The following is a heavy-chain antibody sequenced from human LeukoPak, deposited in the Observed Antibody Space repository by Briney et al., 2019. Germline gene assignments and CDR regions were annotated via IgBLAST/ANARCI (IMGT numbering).Heavy chain of an antibody. J-gene: IGHJ4*02. CDR1: GFTFSNYA. D-gene: IGHD3-9*01. Sequence: GGSLRLSCAASGFTFSNYAMSWVRQTPGKGLEWVSAVSGRDTSTYYTDSVKGRFTISRDNSKNTLYLQMNSLSAEDTAIYYCAKWGDYDVLTGYYDSDYWGQGTLVTVSS. V-gene: IGHV3-23*01. CDR3: AKWGDYDVLTGYYDSDY. CDR2: VSGRDTST.